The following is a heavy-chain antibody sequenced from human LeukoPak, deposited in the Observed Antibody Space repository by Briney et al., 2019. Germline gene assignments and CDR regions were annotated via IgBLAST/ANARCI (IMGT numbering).Heavy chain of an antibody. V-gene: IGHV1-18*01. J-gene: IGHJ4*02. CDR3: ARAPTLQLVPRFDY. CDR2: ISAYNGNT. Sequence: SVKVSCKASGYTFTSYGISWVRQAPGQGLEWMGWISAYNGNTNYAQKLQGRVTMTTDTSTSTAYMELRSLRSDDTAVYYCARAPTLQLVPRFDYWGQGTLVTVSS. D-gene: IGHD6-13*01. CDR1: GYTFTSYG.